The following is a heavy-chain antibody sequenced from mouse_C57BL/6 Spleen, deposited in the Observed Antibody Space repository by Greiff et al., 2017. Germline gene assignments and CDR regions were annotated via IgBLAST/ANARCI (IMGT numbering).Heavy chain of an antibody. D-gene: IGHD2-5*01. J-gene: IGHJ1*03. V-gene: IGHV8-12*01. CDR1: GFSLSTSGMG. Sequence: QVTLKVSGPGILQSSQTLSLTCSFSGFSLSTSGMGVSWLRQPSGKGLEWLAHIYWDDDKRYNPSLKSPLTISKDTSRNQVLLKITSVDTADTATYYCARRRDLSNYVGWYFDVWGTGTTVTVSS. CDR2: IYWDDDK. CDR3: ARRRDLSNYVGWYFDV.